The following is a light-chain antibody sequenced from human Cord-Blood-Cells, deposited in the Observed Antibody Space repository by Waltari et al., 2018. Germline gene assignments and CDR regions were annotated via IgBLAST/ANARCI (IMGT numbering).Light chain of an antibody. CDR3: SSYTSSSTV. J-gene: IGLJ2*01. V-gene: IGLV2-14*01. CDR2: DVS. Sequence: QSALTQPASVSGSPGQSITIYCTGTRSDVGGYHYVSWYQQHPGKAPKLMIYDVSNRSSGVSNRFSGSKSGNTASLTISGLQAEDEADYYCSSYTSSSTVFGGGTKLTVL. CDR1: RSDVGGYHY.